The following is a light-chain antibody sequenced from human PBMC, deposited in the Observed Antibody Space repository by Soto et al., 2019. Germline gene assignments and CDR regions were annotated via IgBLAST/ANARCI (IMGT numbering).Light chain of an antibody. CDR3: QPYGSSPLT. CDR1: QSVSSTY. CDR2: GAS. J-gene: IGKJ4*01. Sequence: EIVLTQSPGTLSLSQGERATLSCRVSQSVSSTYLTCDKQSPGQAPSLLIYGASSSATGIPDRFSGSECRIDVALTTSRLELEDFAVYYCQPYGSSPLTFGGGTKVDI. V-gene: IGKV3-20*01.